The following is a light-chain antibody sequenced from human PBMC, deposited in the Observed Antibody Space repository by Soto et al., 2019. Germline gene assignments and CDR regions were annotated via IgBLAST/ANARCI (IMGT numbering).Light chain of an antibody. V-gene: IGKV3-20*01. CDR2: GAS. Sequence: EIVLTQSPGTLSLSPGERATLSCRASQSVSSSYLAWYQQKPGQAPRLLIYGASNRATGIPDRCSGSGSGTDFTLTISRLEPEDFAVYYCQQYDSSPPLTVGGGTKVDSK. CDR1: QSVSSSY. J-gene: IGKJ4*01. CDR3: QQYDSSPPLT.